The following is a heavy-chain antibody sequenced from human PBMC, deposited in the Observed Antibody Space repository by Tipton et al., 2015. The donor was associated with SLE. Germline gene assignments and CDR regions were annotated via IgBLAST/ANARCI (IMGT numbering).Heavy chain of an antibody. V-gene: IGHV4-4*02. D-gene: IGHD5-18*01. Sequence: GLVKPSGTLSLTCAVSGASITSSDWWSWVRQPPGKGLEYIGEIHHRGSTNYKSSLRGRVTISVDKSKNQFSLKLTSVTAADTAVYYCARWIPLTGINVWGQEATVTVSS. J-gene: IGHJ6*02. CDR2: IHHRGST. CDR3: ARWIPLTGINV. CDR1: GASITSSDW.